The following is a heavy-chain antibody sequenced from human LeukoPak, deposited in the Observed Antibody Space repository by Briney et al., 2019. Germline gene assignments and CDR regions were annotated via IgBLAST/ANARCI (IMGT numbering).Heavy chain of an antibody. J-gene: IGHJ3*02. CDR2: IYTSGST. Sequence: SETLSLTCTVSGGSISSYYWSWIRQPAGKGLEWIGRIYTSGSTYYNPSLKSRVTTSVDRSKNQFSLKLSSVTAADTAVYYCARDEPDTAMVGGAFDIWGQGTMVTVSS. CDR3: ARDEPDTAMVGGAFDI. CDR1: GGSISSYY. V-gene: IGHV4-4*07. D-gene: IGHD5-18*01.